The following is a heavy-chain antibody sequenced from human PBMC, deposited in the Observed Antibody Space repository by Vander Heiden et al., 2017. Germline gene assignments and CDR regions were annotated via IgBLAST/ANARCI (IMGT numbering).Heavy chain of an antibody. D-gene: IGHD1-26*01. CDR1: GFTFSNYA. Sequence: VYLLESGGGLVQPGGSLRLSCAASGFTFSNYAMRWVRQAPGKGLEWVSGISGSGASTYYADSVKGRFTITRDNSKNTLYLQMNSLKAEDTAVYFCEGGSYYSGWDWGQGTLVTVSS. CDR2: ISGSGAST. CDR3: EGGSYYSGWD. V-gene: IGHV3-23*01. J-gene: IGHJ4*02.